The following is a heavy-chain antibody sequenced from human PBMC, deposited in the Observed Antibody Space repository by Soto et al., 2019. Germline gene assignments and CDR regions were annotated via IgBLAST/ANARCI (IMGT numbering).Heavy chain of an antibody. D-gene: IGHD3-22*01. CDR2: INSDESST. Sequence: EVQLVESGGGLVQPGGSLRLSCVASGFTFSNYYMHWVRQGPGKGLVWVSRINSDESSTSYADSVKGRFTISRDNAKNTLYLQMNSLRAEDTAVYYCAREGDGTTGYYQDYWGDGTLVTVSS. J-gene: IGHJ4*01. CDR3: AREGDGTTGYYQDY. CDR1: GFTFSNYY. V-gene: IGHV3-74*01.